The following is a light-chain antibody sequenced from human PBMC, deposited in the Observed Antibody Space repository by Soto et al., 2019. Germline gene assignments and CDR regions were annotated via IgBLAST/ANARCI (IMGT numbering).Light chain of an antibody. V-gene: IGLV3-21*04. CDR1: NIGTRS. J-gene: IGLJ1*01. CDR2: YDS. CDR3: QVWDSGSDHYV. Sequence: SYELTQPPSVSVAPGKTARITCGGNNIGTRSVHWYQQQPGQAPVLVIYYDSDRPSGIPERFSGSNSGNTATLTISRVEAGDEADYYCQVWDSGSDHYVFGTGTKLTVL.